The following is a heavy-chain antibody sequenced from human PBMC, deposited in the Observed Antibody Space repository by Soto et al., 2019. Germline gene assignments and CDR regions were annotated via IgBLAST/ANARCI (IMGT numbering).Heavy chain of an antibody. CDR3: AREARVAASLSFDY. Sequence: SVKVSCKASGGTFSSYATSWVRQAPGQGLEWMGGIIPIFGTANYAQKFQGRVTITADESTSTAYMELSSLRSEDTAVYYCAREARVAASLSFDYWGQGTMVTVYS. J-gene: IGHJ4*02. D-gene: IGHD2-15*01. V-gene: IGHV1-69*13. CDR2: IIPIFGTA. CDR1: GGTFSSYA.